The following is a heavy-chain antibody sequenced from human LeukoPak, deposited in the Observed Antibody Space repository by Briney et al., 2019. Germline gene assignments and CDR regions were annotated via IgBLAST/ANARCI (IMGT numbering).Heavy chain of an antibody. V-gene: IGHV3-21*01. CDR2: STSSSYI. Sequence: STSSSYIYYAASVKGRFTISRDNAKNSLYLQMNSLRAEDTAVYYCARVRTRWEIQLWLADYWGPGTLVTVSS. D-gene: IGHD5-18*01. CDR3: ARVRTRWEIQLWLADY. J-gene: IGHJ4*02.